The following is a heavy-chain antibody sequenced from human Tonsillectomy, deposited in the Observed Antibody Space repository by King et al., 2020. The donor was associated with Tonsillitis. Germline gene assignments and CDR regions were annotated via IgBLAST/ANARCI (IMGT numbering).Heavy chain of an antibody. CDR3: SRPQYIRGYFQH. D-gene: IGHD1-1*01. V-gene: IGHV4-34*01. CDR2: INHSGST. J-gene: IGHJ1*01. Sequence: VQLQQWGAGLLKPSETLSLTCAVYGGSFSGYYWSWIRQHPGKGLEWIGEINHSGSTNYKPSLKSRVTISVDTSKNQFSLKLSSVTAADTSLYYYSRPQYIRGYFQHFGQGTLVTVSS. CDR1: GGSFSGYY.